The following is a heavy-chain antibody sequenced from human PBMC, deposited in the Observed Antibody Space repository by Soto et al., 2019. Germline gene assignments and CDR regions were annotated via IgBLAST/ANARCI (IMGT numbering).Heavy chain of an antibody. CDR3: ARVPAGHDYGDYDEAFDI. J-gene: IGHJ3*02. CDR2: IYYSGST. Sequence: QVQLQESGPGLVKPSQTLSLTCTVSGGSISSGGYYWSWIRQHPGKGLEWIGYIYYSGSTYYNPSLKSRVTISVDTSKNQFYLKLSSVTAADTAVYYCARVPAGHDYGDYDEAFDIWGQGTMVTVSS. D-gene: IGHD4-17*01. V-gene: IGHV4-31*03. CDR1: GGSISSGGYY.